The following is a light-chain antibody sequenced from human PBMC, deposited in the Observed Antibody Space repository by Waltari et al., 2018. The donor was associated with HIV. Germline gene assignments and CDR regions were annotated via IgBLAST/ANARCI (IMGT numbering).Light chain of an antibody. CDR3: QSADSSGTYKV. V-gene: IGLV3-25*03. Sequence: SYELTQPPSVSVSPGPTARITCSGDALPKQYAYWYQQKPGQAPLLGIYKDSEGPSGIPVRFSGSSSGTTVTLRISGGQAEDDAEYYCQSADSSGTYKVFGTGTKVTVL. CDR1: ALPKQY. CDR2: KDS. J-gene: IGLJ1*01.